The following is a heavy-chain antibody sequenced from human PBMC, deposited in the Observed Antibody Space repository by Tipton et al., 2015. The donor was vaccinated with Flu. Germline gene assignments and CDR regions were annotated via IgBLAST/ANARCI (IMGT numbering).Heavy chain of an antibody. CDR3: ARGPEQWLVNPHYFDY. V-gene: IGHV4-39*07. J-gene: IGHJ4*02. CDR2: IYHSGST. CDR1: GGSISSSPYY. Sequence: TLSLTCTVSGGSISSSPYYWGWVRQPPGKGLEWIGSIYHSGSTYYNPSLKSRVTISVDTSKNQFSLKLSSVTAADTAVYYCARGPEQWLVNPHYFDYWGQGTLVTVSS. D-gene: IGHD6-19*01.